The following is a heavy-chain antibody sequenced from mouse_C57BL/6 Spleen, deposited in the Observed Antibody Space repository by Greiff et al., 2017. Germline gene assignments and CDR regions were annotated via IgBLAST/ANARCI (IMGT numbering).Heavy chain of an antibody. D-gene: IGHD3-2*02. CDR1: GYTFTSYW. J-gene: IGHJ2*01. CDR2: IEPSDSFT. Sequence: QVQLPQPGAELVKPGASLNLSCKASGYTFTSYWMRWVKQRPGQGLEWIGEIEPSDSFTTYNQKFKGKATLTVDTSASTAYMQLSSLTSEDSAVYYCARQLRLRYFDYGGQGTTLTVSS. CDR3: ARQLRLRYFDY. V-gene: IGHV1-50*01.